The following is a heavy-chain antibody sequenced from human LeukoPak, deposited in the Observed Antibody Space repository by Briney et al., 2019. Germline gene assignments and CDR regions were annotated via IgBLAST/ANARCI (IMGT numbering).Heavy chain of an antibody. D-gene: IGHD3-22*01. V-gene: IGHV1-69*13. Sequence: SVKVSCRASGGTFSSYAISWVRQAPGQGLEWMGGIIPIFGTANYAQKFQGRVTITADESTSTAYMELSSLRSEDTAVYYCARAGDSSGYYYVGYFDYWGQGTLVTVSS. CDR1: GGTFSSYA. J-gene: IGHJ4*02. CDR2: IIPIFGTA. CDR3: ARAGDSSGYYYVGYFDY.